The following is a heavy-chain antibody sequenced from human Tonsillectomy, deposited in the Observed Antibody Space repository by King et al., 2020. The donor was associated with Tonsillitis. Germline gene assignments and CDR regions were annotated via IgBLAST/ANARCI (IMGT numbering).Heavy chain of an antibody. V-gene: IGHV1-24*01. CDR2: FDPEDDER. J-gene: IGHJ4*02. D-gene: IGHD3-22*01. CDR1: GYTLTELS. CDR3: ATERASGYYPHFDY. Sequence: QLVQSGAEVKKPGASVKVSCKVSGYTLTELSMHWVRQAPGKGLEWMGGFDPEDDERLYAQKFQGRVTMTADTSTDTAYMELSSLRSEDSAVYYCATERASGYYPHFDYWGQGALVTVSS.